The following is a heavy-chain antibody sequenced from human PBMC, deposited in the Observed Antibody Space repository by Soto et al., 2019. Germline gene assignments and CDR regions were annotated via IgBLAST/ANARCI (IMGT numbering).Heavy chain of an antibody. J-gene: IGHJ5*02. CDR1: GGSISSYY. CDR3: ARAPRGYSYGYWFDP. Sequence: SETLSLTCTVSGGSISSYYWSWIRQPAGKGLEWIGRIYTSGSTNYNPSLKSRVTMSVDTSKNQFSLKLSSVTATDTAVYYCARAPRGYSYGYWFDPWGQGTLVTVSS. D-gene: IGHD5-18*01. V-gene: IGHV4-4*07. CDR2: IYTSGST.